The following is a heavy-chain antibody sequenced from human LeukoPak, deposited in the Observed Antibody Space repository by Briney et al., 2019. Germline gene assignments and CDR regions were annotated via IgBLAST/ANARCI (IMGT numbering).Heavy chain of an antibody. V-gene: IGHV3-30*18. J-gene: IGHJ4*02. CDR1: GFTFSSYG. CDR3: AKDLTGTTDY. Sequence: GGSLRLSCAASGFTFSSYGMHWVRQAPGKGLEWVAVISYDGSNKYYADSVKGRFTISRDNSKYTLYLQMNSLRAEDTAVYYCAKDLTGTTDYWGQGTLVTVSS. CDR2: ISYDGSNK. D-gene: IGHD1-7*01.